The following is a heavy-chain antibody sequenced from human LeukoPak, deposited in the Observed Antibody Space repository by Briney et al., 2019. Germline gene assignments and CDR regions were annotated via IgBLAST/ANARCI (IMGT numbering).Heavy chain of an antibody. CDR1: GFTLSNYC. Sequence: GGPLRLSCAASGFTLSNYCLHWLPQAPGKGLVWVTRISPDGSGTNYAHSVKGRFTISRDNAKNTLYLQMKSLRAEDAAVYYCAQVGATGYWGRGTLVTVSS. D-gene: IGHD1-26*01. CDR2: ISPDGSGT. V-gene: IGHV3-74*01. J-gene: IGHJ4*02. CDR3: AQVGATGY.